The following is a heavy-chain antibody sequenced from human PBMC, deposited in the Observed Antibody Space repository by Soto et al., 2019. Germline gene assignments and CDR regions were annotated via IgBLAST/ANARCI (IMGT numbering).Heavy chain of an antibody. CDR3: ARKYSSSWYDY. D-gene: IGHD6-13*01. CDR2: IYYSGST. Sequence: SETLSLTCTVSSGSISSGDYYWSWIRQPPGKGLEWIGYIYYSGSTYYNPSLKSRVTISVDTSKNQFSLKVSSVTAADTAVYYCARKYSSSWYDYWGQGTLVTVSS. J-gene: IGHJ4*02. V-gene: IGHV4-30-4*01. CDR1: SGSISSGDYY.